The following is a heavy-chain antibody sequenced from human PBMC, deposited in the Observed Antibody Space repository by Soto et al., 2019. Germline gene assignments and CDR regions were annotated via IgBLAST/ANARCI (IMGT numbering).Heavy chain of an antibody. CDR2: IYPGDSDT. CDR1: GYSFTTYW. V-gene: IGHV5-51*01. J-gene: IGHJ3*02. D-gene: IGHD3-22*01. CDR3: ASYSQGDSSGYYAPGAFDI. Sequence: PGESLKISCKRSGYSFTTYWIGCVRHIPGKGLEWMGIIYPGDSDTRYSPSFQGQVTISADKSISTAYLQWSSLKASDTAMYYCASYSQGDSSGYYAPGAFDIWGQGTMVTVSS.